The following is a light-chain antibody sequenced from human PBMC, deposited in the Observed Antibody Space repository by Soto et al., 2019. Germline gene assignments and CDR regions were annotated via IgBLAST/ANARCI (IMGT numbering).Light chain of an antibody. Sequence: QSALTQPASVSGSPGQSITISCTGTSSDVGGYNFVSWYQQHPGKAPKLIIYNVFNRPSRVSNRFSGSKSGNTASLTISGLQAEDDADYYCSSYTSNSSVFGTGTKVTVL. J-gene: IGLJ1*01. CDR2: NVF. V-gene: IGLV2-14*01. CDR1: SSDVGGYNF. CDR3: SSYTSNSSV.